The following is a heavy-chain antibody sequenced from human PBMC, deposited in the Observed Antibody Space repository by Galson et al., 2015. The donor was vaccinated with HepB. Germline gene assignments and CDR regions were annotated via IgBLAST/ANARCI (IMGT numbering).Heavy chain of an antibody. CDR1: GFTFDDYG. CDR2: VNWNGGST. Sequence: SLRLSCAASGFTFDDYGMSWVRQAPGKGLEWVSGVNWNGGSTGYADSVKGRFTISRDNAKNSLYLQMNSLRAEDTALYYCARVPLSDILTGYYDAFDIWGQGTMVTVSS. J-gene: IGHJ3*02. V-gene: IGHV3-20*04. CDR3: ARVPLSDILTGYYDAFDI. D-gene: IGHD3-9*01.